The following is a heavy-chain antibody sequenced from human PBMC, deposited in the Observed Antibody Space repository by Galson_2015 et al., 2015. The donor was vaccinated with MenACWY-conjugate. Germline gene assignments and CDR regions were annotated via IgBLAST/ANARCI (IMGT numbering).Heavy chain of an antibody. J-gene: IGHJ6*01. CDR2: ISPGDSYT. V-gene: IGHV5-51*01. Sequence: QSGAEVKKPGESLKISCEGSGYTFTTYWIGWVRQMPGKGLECMGFISPGDSYTRYNPAFQGQVTISADKSISTAYLQWNSLQTSDTAMYYCTRHPPGGVGIDDWGQGTTVIVSS. CDR3: TRHPPGGVGIDD. CDR1: GYTFTTYW. D-gene: IGHD1-26*01.